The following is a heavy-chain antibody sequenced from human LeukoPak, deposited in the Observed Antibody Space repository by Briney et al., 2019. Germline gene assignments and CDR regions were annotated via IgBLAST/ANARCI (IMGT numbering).Heavy chain of an antibody. Sequence: SETLSLTCTVSGGSISSYYWNWIRQPPGKELEWIGYIYNSGSTNYNPSLKSRVTISGDTSKNHFSLKLSSVTAADTAVYYCARGYGGNSGIGFDYWGQGTLVTVSS. J-gene: IGHJ4*02. CDR3: ARGYGGNSGIGFDY. CDR2: IYNSGST. V-gene: IGHV4-59*08. D-gene: IGHD4-23*01. CDR1: GGSISSYY.